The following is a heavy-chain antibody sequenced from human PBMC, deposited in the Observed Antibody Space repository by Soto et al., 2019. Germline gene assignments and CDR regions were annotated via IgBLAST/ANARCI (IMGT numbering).Heavy chain of an antibody. CDR3: ARGGGSYYYFDY. J-gene: IGHJ4*02. V-gene: IGHV1-69*13. Sequence: SVKVSCKASGGTFSSYAISWVRQAPGQGLERMGGIIPIFGTANYAQKFQGRVTITADESTSTAYMELSSLRSEDTAVYYCARGGGSYYYFDYWGQGTLVTVSS. D-gene: IGHD1-26*01. CDR1: GGTFSSYA. CDR2: IIPIFGTA.